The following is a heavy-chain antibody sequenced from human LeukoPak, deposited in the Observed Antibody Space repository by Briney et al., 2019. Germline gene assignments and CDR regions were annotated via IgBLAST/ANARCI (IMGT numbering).Heavy chain of an antibody. CDR1: GFTFSSYG. Sequence: GGSLRLSCAASGFTFSSYGMSWVRQAPGKGLEWVSAISGSGGSTYYADSVKGRFTISRDNSKNTLYLQMNSLRAEDTAVYYCAKDLVSSSWKYYFDYWGQGTLVTVSS. CDR3: AKDLVSSSWKYYFDY. V-gene: IGHV3-23*01. D-gene: IGHD6-13*01. CDR2: ISGSGGST. J-gene: IGHJ4*02.